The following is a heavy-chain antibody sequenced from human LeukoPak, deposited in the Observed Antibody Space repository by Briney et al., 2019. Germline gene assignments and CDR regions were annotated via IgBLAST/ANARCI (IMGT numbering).Heavy chain of an antibody. J-gene: IGHJ6*02. CDR3: AKKLVHYIGSDYGMAV. Sequence: ASVKVSCKAAGGAFSSYAFSWVRQAPGQGLEWMGGLIPMFRTPNYAQKFLGRVTITTDGSTSTAYMELTSLRPEDTAVYYCAKKLVHYIGSDYGMAVWGQGTTVTVSS. CDR1: GGAFSSYA. CDR2: LIPMFRTP. D-gene: IGHD3-10*01. V-gene: IGHV1-69*05.